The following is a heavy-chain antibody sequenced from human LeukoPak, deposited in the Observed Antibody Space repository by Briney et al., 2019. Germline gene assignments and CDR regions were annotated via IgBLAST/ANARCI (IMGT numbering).Heavy chain of an antibody. Sequence: ASVKVSCKASGHTFTGYYIYWVRQAPGQGLEWMGWINPNSGGTNYAQKFQGRVTMTREMSISTAYMELSRLRSDDTAVYYCARGRQLASNWGQGTLVTVSS. CDR2: INPNSGGT. CDR3: ARGRQLASN. D-gene: IGHD6-13*01. J-gene: IGHJ4*02. CDR1: GHTFTGYY. V-gene: IGHV1-2*02.